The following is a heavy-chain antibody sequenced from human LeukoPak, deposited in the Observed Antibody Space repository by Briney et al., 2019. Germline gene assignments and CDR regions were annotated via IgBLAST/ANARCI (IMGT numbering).Heavy chain of an antibody. D-gene: IGHD2-2*01. V-gene: IGHV1-18*01. CDR3: ARGSCCSSTSCYWFDR. CDR2: ITPYNGRT. J-gene: IGHJ5*02. Sequence: ASVTVSCKASGYTFATYGMSWVRQAPGQGLEWMGGITPYNGRTNYAQNLQGRVTITTDTSTSIAYMELRSLRSDDTAVYYCARGSCCSSTSCYWFDRWGQGTLVTVSS. CDR1: GYTFATYG.